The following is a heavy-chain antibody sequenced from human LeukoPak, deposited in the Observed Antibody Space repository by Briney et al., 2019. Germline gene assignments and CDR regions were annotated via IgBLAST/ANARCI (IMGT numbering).Heavy chain of an antibody. Sequence: PGGSLRLSCAASGFTLSSYAMSWVRQAPGKGLEWVSAISGSGGSTYYADSVKGRFTISRDNSKNTLYLQMNSLRAEDTAVYYCARDLFRPNSSGYSPDYWGQGTLVTVSS. D-gene: IGHD3-22*01. V-gene: IGHV3-23*01. CDR1: GFTLSSYA. CDR2: ISGSGGST. J-gene: IGHJ4*02. CDR3: ARDLFRPNSSGYSPDY.